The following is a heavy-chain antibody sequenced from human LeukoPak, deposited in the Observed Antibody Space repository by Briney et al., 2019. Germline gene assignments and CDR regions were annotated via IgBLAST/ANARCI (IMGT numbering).Heavy chain of an antibody. Sequence: GASVKVSCKASGCTFIGHYMHWVRQAPGQGLEWMGWINSNSGGTKYAQKFQGSVIMTRDTSISTAYMELSRLKSDDTAVYYCARGRKHSRSDAFDIWGQGTTVTVSS. V-gene: IGHV1-2*02. CDR1: GCTFIGHY. CDR2: INSNSGGT. CDR3: ARGRKHSRSDAFDI. J-gene: IGHJ3*02.